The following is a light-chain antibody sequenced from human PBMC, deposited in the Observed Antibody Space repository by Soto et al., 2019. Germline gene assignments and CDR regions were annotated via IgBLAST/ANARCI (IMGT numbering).Light chain of an antibody. J-gene: IGKJ1*01. CDR2: KAS. CDR3: QHYNSYSEA. Sequence: DIQMTQSPSTLSGSVGDRVTITCRASQTISSWLAWYQQKPGKAPKLLIYKASTLKSGVPSRFSDSGSGTEFTLTISSLQPDDFATYYCQHYNSYSEAFGQRTKVEL. V-gene: IGKV1-5*03. CDR1: QTISSW.